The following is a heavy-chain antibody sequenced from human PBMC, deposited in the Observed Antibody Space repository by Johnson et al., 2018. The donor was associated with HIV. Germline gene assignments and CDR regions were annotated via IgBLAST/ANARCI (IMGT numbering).Heavy chain of an antibody. Sequence: QVQLVESGGGLVQPGGSLRLSCAASGFTFSNYAMHWVRQAPGKGLEWVSFIYYDGTNKYYADSVKGRFTISRDNSKNTLYLQMHSLRSEDTAVYYCARDRAILAARPAGAFYVWGPGTMVTVSS. V-gene: IGHV3-30*03. D-gene: IGHD6-6*01. CDR3: ARDRAILAARPAGAFYV. CDR2: IYYDGTNK. CDR1: GFTFSNYA. J-gene: IGHJ3*01.